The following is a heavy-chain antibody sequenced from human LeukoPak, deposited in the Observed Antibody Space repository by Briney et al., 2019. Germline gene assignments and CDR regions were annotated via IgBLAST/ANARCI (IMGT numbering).Heavy chain of an antibody. D-gene: IGHD1-26*01. J-gene: IGHJ4*02. V-gene: IGHV1-24*01. CDR2: FDPEDGEP. CDR1: GNSLSETS. Sequence: GASVKVSCQDSGNSLSETSIHWVRQAPGQSLEWMGGFDPEDGEPIFAQRFQGRFSMTEDTSADTAYMELSSLRPEDTAVYYCATADKWEPLDYWGQGTLVTVSS. CDR3: ATADKWEPLDY.